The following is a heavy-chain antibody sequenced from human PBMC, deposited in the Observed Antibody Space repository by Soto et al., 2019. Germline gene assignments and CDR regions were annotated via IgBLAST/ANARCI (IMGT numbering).Heavy chain of an antibody. CDR1: GLTFSSYA. CDR2: ISGSGGST. Sequence: PGGSLRLSCAASGLTFSSYAMSWVRQAPGKGLEWVSAISGSGGSTYYADSVKGRFTISRDNSKNTLYLQMNSLRAEDTAVYYCAKDRWGPDAFDIWGQGTMVTVSS. J-gene: IGHJ3*02. CDR3: AKDRWGPDAFDI. V-gene: IGHV3-23*01. D-gene: IGHD1-26*01.